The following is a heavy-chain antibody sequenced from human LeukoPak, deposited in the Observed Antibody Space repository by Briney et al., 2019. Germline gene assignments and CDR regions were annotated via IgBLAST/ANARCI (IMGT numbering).Heavy chain of an antibody. J-gene: IGHJ6*02. CDR1: GYTFANYW. CDR2: IYPGDSDA. V-gene: IGHV5-51*01. Sequence: GESLKISCKGSGYTFANYWIGWVRQMPGKGLEWMGIIYPGDSDAKYSPSFEGQVTISVDKSFSTAYLQWSSLKASDTAMYSCARLEAGPGISYYYGMDVWGQGTTVTVSS. CDR3: ARLEAGPGISYYYGMDV. D-gene: IGHD6-19*01.